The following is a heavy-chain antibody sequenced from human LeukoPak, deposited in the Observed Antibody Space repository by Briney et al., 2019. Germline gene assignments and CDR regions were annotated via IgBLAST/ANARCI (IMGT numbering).Heavy chain of an antibody. V-gene: IGHV1-46*01. CDR1: VYTFTSYH. J-gene: IGHJ4*02. D-gene: IGHD6-19*01. CDR3: ARSLVPNSSSGSYHLKY. CDR2: INPSSGST. Sequence: ASVKLSCKASVYTFTSYHIYWVLQAPGQGLEWMALINPSSGSTSYAQKFQHRVTLTRDTSTSTVYMELSSLRSGDTAVYYCARSLVPNSSSGSYHLKYWGQGNLVIVSS.